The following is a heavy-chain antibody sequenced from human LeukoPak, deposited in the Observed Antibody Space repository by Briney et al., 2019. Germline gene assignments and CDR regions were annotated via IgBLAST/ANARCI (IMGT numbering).Heavy chain of an antibody. V-gene: IGHV3-7*03. J-gene: IGHJ4*02. D-gene: IGHD3-3*01. CDR1: GFTFSNYW. Sequence: GGSLRLSCAASGFTFSNYWMSWVRQTPGKGLEWVANIKEDGRDKYYVDSLKGRFTISRDNAKSSLYLQMNSLRAEDTAVYYCAKDRTRQAYWGQGTLVTVSS. CDR3: AKDRTRQAY. CDR2: IKEDGRDK.